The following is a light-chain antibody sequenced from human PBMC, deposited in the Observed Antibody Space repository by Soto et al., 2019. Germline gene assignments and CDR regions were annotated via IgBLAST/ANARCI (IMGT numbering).Light chain of an antibody. CDR1: QGISSY. V-gene: IGKV1-9*01. J-gene: IGKJ4*01. CDR3: QQLDGFPLT. CDR2: AAS. Sequence: DIQLTQSPPFLSASVGDRVTITCRVSQGISSYLAWYQQKPGKAPKLLIYAASSLQSGVPSRFSGSGSGTEFTLTISSLQPEDSAAYYCQQLDGFPLTFGGGTTVEI.